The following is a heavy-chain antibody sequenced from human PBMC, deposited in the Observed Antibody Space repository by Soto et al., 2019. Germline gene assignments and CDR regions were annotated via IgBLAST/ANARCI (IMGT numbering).Heavy chain of an antibody. V-gene: IGHV1-69*02. J-gene: IGHJ4*02. CDR1: GGTFSSYT. D-gene: IGHD1-1*01. Sequence: GASVKVSCKASGGTFSSYTISWVRQAPGQGLEWMGRIIPILDIANYAQKFQGRVTITADKSTSTAYMELSSLSSVSAADTAVYYCARGPSGNKVDYWGQGTLVTVSS. CDR3: ARGPSGNKVDY. CDR2: IIPILDIA.